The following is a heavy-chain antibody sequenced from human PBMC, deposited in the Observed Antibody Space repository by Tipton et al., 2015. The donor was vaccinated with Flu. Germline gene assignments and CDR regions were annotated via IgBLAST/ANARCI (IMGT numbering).Heavy chain of an antibody. CDR1: GFIVSSDY. D-gene: IGHD3-3*02. CDR2: IYSGDST. J-gene: IGHJ4*02. CDR3: AKDLHYWSASDY. Sequence: SLRLSCAASGFIVSSDYMSWVRQAPGKGLEWVSVIYSGDSTSYADSVRGRFTISRDNSKNTLYLQMNNLRVEDTAVYYCAKDLHYWSASDYWGQGTLVTVSS. V-gene: IGHV3-53*01.